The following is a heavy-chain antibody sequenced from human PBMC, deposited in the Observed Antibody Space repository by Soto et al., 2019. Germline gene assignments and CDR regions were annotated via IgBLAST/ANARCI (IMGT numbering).Heavy chain of an antibody. Sequence: GGSLRLSCAASGFTFSSYKMNWVRQAPGKGLEWVSYISSSGSTIYYADSVKGRFTISRDNAKNSLYLQMNSLRAEDTAVYYCARAVPAAMDYWGQGTLVTVSS. CDR3: ARAVPAAMDY. V-gene: IGHV3-48*03. CDR1: GFTFSSYK. J-gene: IGHJ4*02. D-gene: IGHD2-2*01. CDR2: ISSSGSTI.